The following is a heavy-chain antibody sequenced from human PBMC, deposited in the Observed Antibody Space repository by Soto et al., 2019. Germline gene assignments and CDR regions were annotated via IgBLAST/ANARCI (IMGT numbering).Heavy chain of an antibody. Sequence: PSETLSLTCTVSSDSIRSASYHWTWIRQHPGKGLEWIGYIYYSGSTYYNPSLKSRVTISEDTSKNQFSLKLTSVTAADTAVYYCARALKISLGEIDYWGQGSPVTVSS. CDR2: IYYSGST. J-gene: IGHJ4*02. CDR3: ARALKISLGEIDY. D-gene: IGHD3-10*01. V-gene: IGHV4-31*03. CDR1: SDSIRSASYH.